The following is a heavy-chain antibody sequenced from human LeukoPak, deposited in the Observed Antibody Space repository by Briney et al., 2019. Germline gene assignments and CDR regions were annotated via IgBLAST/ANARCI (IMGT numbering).Heavy chain of an antibody. J-gene: IGHJ5*02. CDR2: IIPIFGTA. CDR1: GGTFSSYA. V-gene: IGHV1-69*01. Sequence: RASVKVSCKASGGTFSSYAISWVRQAPGQGLEWMGGIIPIFGTANYAQKFQGRVTITADESTSPAYMELSSLRSEDTAVYYCARAVLEWLWVWFDPWGQGTLVTVSS. CDR3: ARAVLEWLWVWFDP. D-gene: IGHD3-3*01.